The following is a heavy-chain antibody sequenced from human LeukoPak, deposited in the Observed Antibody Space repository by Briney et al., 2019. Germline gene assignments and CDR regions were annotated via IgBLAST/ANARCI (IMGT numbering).Heavy chain of an antibody. CDR3: ARSPLSYYDSSGSAPHFDH. CDR1: GFTFNKYA. CDR2: VSGGRASI. D-gene: IGHD3-22*01. J-gene: IGHJ4*02. V-gene: IGHV3-23*01. Sequence: GGFLRLSCVASGFTFNKYAISWVRQAPGKGLEWVSVVSGGRASIFYPEGVRGRFTNSRDNSKNTVYLLMTGLRVEDTALYYCARSPLSYYDSSGSAPHFDHWAREPWSPSPQ.